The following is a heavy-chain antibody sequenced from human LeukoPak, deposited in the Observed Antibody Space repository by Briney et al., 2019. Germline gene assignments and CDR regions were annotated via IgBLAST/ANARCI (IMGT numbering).Heavy chain of an antibody. D-gene: IGHD3-16*01. J-gene: IGHJ6*02. CDR3: ARDISPTLRLGGDYYYYGMDV. V-gene: IGHV1-2*02. CDR2: INPNSGGI. CDR1: GYTFTGYY. Sequence: ASVKVSCKASGYTFTGYYIHWVRQAPGQGLEWMGWINPNSGGISYAQKFQGRVTMTRDTSISTAYMELSRLRSDDTAVYYCARDISPTLRLGGDYYYYGMDVWGQGTTVTVSS.